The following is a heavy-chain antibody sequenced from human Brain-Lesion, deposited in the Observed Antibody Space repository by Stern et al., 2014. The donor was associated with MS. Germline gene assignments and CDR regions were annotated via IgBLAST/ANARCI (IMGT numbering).Heavy chain of an antibody. CDR3: ARDSRKWGDSYLDY. CDR2: IYHSGST. Sequence: QVQLQESGPGLVKHSETLSLTCTVSGGSVSGGSHYWSWIRQPPGKGLEWIGYIYHSGSTKYNPSLKSRVTISVDVSKDQFSLRLTSVTAADTAVYYCARDSRKWGDSYLDYWGQGTLVTVSS. D-gene: IGHD1-14*01. J-gene: IGHJ4*02. V-gene: IGHV4-61*01. CDR1: GGSVSGGSHY.